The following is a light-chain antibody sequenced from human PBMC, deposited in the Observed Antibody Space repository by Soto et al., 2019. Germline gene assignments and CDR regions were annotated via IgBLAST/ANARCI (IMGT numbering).Light chain of an antibody. V-gene: IGKV3-20*01. CDR3: QQYGSSGT. J-gene: IGKJ1*01. CDR1: QSVSSY. Sequence: EIVLTQSAATLSLSPGERATLSCRASQSVSSYLAWRQQKPGQAPRIRIYGASNRATGIPDWLSGSGSGTDFTLTISRMEPEDFAVYYCQQYGSSGTFGQGTKVDIK. CDR2: GAS.